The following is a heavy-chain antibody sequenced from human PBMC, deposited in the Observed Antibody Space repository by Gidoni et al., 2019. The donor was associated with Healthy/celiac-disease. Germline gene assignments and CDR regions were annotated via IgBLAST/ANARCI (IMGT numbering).Heavy chain of an antibody. CDR1: GGSISSYY. CDR3: ARAITTYYYDSSGYFQPNYAFDI. D-gene: IGHD3-22*01. V-gene: IGHV4-59*01. J-gene: IGHJ3*02. Sequence: QVQLQESGPGLVKPSETLSLTCTVSGGSISSYYWSWIRQPPGKGLEWIGYIYYSGSTNYNPSLKSRVTISVDTSKNQFSLKLSSVTAADTAVYYCARAITTYYYDSSGYFQPNYAFDIWGQGTMVTVSS. CDR2: IYYSGST.